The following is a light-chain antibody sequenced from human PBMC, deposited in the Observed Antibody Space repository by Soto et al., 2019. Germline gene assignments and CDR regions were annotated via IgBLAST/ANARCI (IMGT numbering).Light chain of an antibody. CDR1: SSDIGDYNY. J-gene: IGLJ1*01. Sequence: QSVLTQPASVSGSPGQSITISCTGTSSDIGDYNYVSWYQQYPGKAPKLMIYEVSHRPSGVSNRFSGSKSGNTASLTISGLHAEEEADYYCSSFTTSSPYVFATGTKVTVL. CDR2: EVS. V-gene: IGLV2-14*01. CDR3: SSFTTSSPYV.